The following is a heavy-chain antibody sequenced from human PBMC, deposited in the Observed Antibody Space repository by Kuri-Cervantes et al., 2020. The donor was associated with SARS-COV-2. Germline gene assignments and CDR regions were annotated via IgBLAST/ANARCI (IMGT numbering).Heavy chain of an antibody. CDR2: INAGNGNT. V-gene: IGHV1-3*01. CDR3: ARDHYWFVRLKPYYFDY. CDR1: GYTFTSYA. J-gene: IGHJ4*02. D-gene: IGHD3-10*01. Sequence: ASVKVSCKASGYTFTSYAMHWVRQAPGQRLEWMGWINAGNGNTKYSQKFQGRVTITRDTSASTAYMELSSLRSEDTAVYYCARDHYWFVRLKPYYFDYWGQGTLVTVSS.